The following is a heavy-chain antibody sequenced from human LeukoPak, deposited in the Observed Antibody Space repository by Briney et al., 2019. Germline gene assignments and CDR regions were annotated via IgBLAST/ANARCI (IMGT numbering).Heavy chain of an antibody. CDR2: IYPDDSDT. CDR1: GYSFSSYW. Sequence: GESLKISCKGSGYSFSSYWIGWVRQMPGKGLEWMGMIYPDDSDTRYSPSFQGQVTISADKSVNTAYLQWSSLRASDTAMYYCARGTRYTNSSPWFDPWGQGTLVTVSS. V-gene: IGHV5-51*01. J-gene: IGHJ5*02. CDR3: ARGTRYTNSSPWFDP. D-gene: IGHD6-6*01.